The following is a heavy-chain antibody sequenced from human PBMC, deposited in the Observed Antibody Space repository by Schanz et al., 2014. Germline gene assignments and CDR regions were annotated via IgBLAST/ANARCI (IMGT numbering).Heavy chain of an antibody. CDR1: GASVSSFY. Sequence: QVQLQASGPGLVKPSETLSLTCAVSGASVSSFYWSWIRQPAGKGLEWIGHVYATGRTKYNPSLKGRVTMSVATPQKQISLKLTSVTAADTAVYYCARDALGGPHNWFDPWGQGTLVAVAS. CDR2: VYATGRT. J-gene: IGHJ5*02. CDR3: ARDALGGPHNWFDP. D-gene: IGHD3-16*01. V-gene: IGHV4-4*07.